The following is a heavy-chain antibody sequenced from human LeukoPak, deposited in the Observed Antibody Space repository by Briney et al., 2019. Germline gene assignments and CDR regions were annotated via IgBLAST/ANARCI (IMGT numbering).Heavy chain of an antibody. CDR2: IYYSGST. V-gene: IGHV4-59*08. CDR1: GGSISSYY. Sequence: PSETLSLTCTVSGGSISSYYWSWIRQPPGKGLEWVGQIYYSGSTNYNPSLKSRVTISIDTSKNQFSLKLNSVTAADTAVYYCARWDDSAWAFGNWGPGTLVTVSS. CDR3: ARWDDSAWAFGN. D-gene: IGHD6-19*01. J-gene: IGHJ4*02.